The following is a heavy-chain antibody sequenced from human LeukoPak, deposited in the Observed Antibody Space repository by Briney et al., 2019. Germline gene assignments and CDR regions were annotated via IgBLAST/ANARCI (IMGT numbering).Heavy chain of an antibody. Sequence: PGKSLRLSCAASGFTFSSYGMHWVRQAPGKGLEGVAVIWYDGSNKYYADSVKGRFTISRDNSKNTLYLQMNSLRAEDTAVYYCARSPDYGDYYFDYWGQGTLVTVSS. J-gene: IGHJ4*02. CDR1: GFTFSSYG. CDR2: IWYDGSNK. CDR3: ARSPDYGDYYFDY. V-gene: IGHV3-33*01. D-gene: IGHD4-17*01.